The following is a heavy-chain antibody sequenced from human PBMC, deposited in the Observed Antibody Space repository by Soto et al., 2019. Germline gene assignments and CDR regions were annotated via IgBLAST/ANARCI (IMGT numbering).Heavy chain of an antibody. J-gene: IGHJ2*01. CDR3: ASYAGGSTSAEGWYFDL. CDR2: ISSSSHYI. CDR1: GLTFSSNI. D-gene: IGHD2-2*01. V-gene: IGHV3-21*01. Sequence: GGSLRLSCAASGLTFSSNIMNWVRQAPGEGLEWVSSISSSSHYIYYADSVKGRFTISRDNAKNSLYLQMNSLRAEDTAVYYCASYAGGSTSAEGWYFDLWGRGTLVTVSS.